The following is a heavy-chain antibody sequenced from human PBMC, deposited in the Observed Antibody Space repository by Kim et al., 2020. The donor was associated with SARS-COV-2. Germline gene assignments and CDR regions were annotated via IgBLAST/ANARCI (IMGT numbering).Heavy chain of an antibody. D-gene: IGHD3-16*01. CDR3: AKEGTALRYFDY. V-gene: IGHV3-30*02. Sequence: YYADSVKGRFTISRDNSKNTLYLQMNSLRAEDTAVYYCAKEGTALRYFDYWGQGTLVTVSS. J-gene: IGHJ4*02.